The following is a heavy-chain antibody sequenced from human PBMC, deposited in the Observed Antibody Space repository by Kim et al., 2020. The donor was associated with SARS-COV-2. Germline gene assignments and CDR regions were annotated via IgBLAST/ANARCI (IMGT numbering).Heavy chain of an antibody. Sequence: SETLSLTCTVSGGSISSYYWSWIRQPPGKGLEWIGYIYYSGSTNYNPSLKSRVTISVDTSKNQFSLKLSSVTAADTAVYYCARGEGYCTNGVCYTEGGFDYWGQGTLVTVSS. D-gene: IGHD2-8*01. CDR2: IYYSGST. J-gene: IGHJ4*02. CDR3: ARGEGYCTNGVCYTEGGFDY. CDR1: GGSISSYY. V-gene: IGHV4-59*01.